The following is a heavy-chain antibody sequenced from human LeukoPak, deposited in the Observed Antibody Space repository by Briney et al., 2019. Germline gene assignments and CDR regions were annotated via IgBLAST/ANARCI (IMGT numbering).Heavy chain of an antibody. Sequence: GGSLRLSCGASGFSFGTYWMGWVRQAPGKGLEWVANIKEDGSEKYYVDSVKGRFTISRDKAKNSLYLQMNSLRVDDTAMYYCARRISISAFWVAGTPTHFDQWGQGSLVTVSS. CDR3: ARRISISAFWVAGTPTHFDQ. CDR1: GFSFGTYW. V-gene: IGHV3-7*01. CDR2: IKEDGSEK. D-gene: IGHD3-3*02. J-gene: IGHJ4*02.